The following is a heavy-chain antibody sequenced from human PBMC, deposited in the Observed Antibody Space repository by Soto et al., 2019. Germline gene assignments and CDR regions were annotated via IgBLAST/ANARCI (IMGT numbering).Heavy chain of an antibody. J-gene: IGHJ4*02. V-gene: IGHV1-46*01. CDR2: INPSGGST. D-gene: IGHD2-15*01. CDR1: GYTFTSYY. CDR3: ARARGYCSGGSCYSWLFDY. Sequence: ASVKVSCKASGYTFTSYYMHWVRQAPGQGLEWMGIINPSGGSTSYAQKFQGRVTMTRDTSTSTVYMELSSLRSEDTAVYYCARARGYCSGGSCYSWLFDYWRQRTLVTVSS.